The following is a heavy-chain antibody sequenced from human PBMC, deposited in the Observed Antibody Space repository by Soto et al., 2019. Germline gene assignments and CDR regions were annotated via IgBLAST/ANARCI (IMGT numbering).Heavy chain of an antibody. Sequence: SVKVSCKASRGTFSSYTISWVRQAPGQGLEWMGRIIPILGIANYAQKFQGRVTMTADKSTSTAYMELSSLRSEDTAVYYCAPTAHYGSGSYSDYWGQGTLVTVSS. J-gene: IGHJ4*02. CDR2: IIPILGIA. CDR3: APTAHYGSGSYSDY. CDR1: RGTFSSYT. V-gene: IGHV1-69*02. D-gene: IGHD3-10*01.